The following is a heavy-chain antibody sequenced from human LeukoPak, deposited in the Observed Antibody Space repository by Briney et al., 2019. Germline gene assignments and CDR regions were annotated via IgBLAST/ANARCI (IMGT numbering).Heavy chain of an antibody. CDR2: INPSGGST. CDR1: GYTFTSYY. J-gene: IGHJ3*02. D-gene: IGHD2-15*01. Sequence: ASVKVSCKASGYTFTSYYMHWVRQAPGQGLEWMGIINPSGGSTSYAQKFQGRVTMTRDTSTSTVYMELSSLRSEDTAVYYCARVMGYCSGGSCYSAFGACDIWGQGTMVTVSS. V-gene: IGHV1-46*01. CDR3: ARVMGYCSGGSCYSAFGACDI.